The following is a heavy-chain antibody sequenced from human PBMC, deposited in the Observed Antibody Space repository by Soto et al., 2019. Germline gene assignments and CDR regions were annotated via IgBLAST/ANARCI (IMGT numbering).Heavy chain of an antibody. CDR3: ARVVPGVQLVSGGMDV. D-gene: IGHD5-18*01. CDR1: GGTFSSYT. J-gene: IGHJ6*02. CDR2: IIPILGIA. Sequence: QVQLVQSGAEVTKPGSSVKVSCKASGGTFSSYTISWVRQAPGQGLEWMGRIIPILGIANYAQKFQGRVTISADKSTSEAYVRQSSLRSEDTAAYYCARVVPGVQLVSGGMDVWGQGTTVTVSS. V-gene: IGHV1-69*02.